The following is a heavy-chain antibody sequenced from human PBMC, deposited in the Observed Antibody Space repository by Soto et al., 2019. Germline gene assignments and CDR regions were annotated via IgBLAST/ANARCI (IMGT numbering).Heavy chain of an antibody. J-gene: IGHJ1*01. CDR3: ARSPWGSNPSAEYFQH. CDR1: GFTFSDYY. V-gene: IGHV3-11*06. CDR2: ISSSSSYT. D-gene: IGHD3-16*01. Sequence: GSLRLSCAASGFTFSDYYMSWIRQAPGKGLEWVSYISSSSSYTNYADSVKGRFTISRDNAKNSLYLQMNSLRAEDTAVYYCARSPWGSNPSAEYFQHWGQGTLVTVSS.